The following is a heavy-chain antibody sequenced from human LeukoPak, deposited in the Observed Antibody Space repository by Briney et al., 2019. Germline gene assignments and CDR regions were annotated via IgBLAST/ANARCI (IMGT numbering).Heavy chain of an antibody. J-gene: IGHJ4*02. CDR1: GXSVSSGSYY. CDR3: ARVYSGSYWFDY. D-gene: IGHD1-26*01. V-gene: IGHV4-61*01. CDR2: IHYSGST. Sequence: SETLSLTCTVPGXSVSSGSYYWSWIRQPPGKGLEWIGYIHYSGSTNYNPSLKSRVTISVDTSKNQFSLKLSSVTAADTAVYYCARVYSGSYWFDYWGQGTLVTVSS.